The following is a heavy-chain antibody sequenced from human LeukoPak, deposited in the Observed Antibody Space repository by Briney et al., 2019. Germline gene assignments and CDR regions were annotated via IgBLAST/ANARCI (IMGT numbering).Heavy chain of an antibody. CDR1: GFTFSSYG. Sequence: GGSLRLSCAASGFTFSSYGMHWVRQAPGKGLEWVAFISYDEINQYYADSGKGRFTISRDNSRNTLFLQMNSLRAEDTAVYYCAKWGPYDSSGSDDYWGQGSLVTVSS. D-gene: IGHD3-22*01. J-gene: IGHJ4*02. CDR3: AKWGPYDSSGSDDY. CDR2: ISYDEINQ. V-gene: IGHV3-30*18.